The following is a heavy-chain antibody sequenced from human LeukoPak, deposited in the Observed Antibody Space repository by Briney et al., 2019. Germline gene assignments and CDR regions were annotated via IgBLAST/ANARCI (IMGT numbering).Heavy chain of an antibody. CDR1: GFTVSSNY. CDR2: IYSGGST. V-gene: IGHV3-53*01. Sequence: GGSLRLSCAASGFTVSSNYMSWVRQAPGKGLEWVSVIYSGGSTYYADSVKGRFAISRDNSKNTLYLQVNSLRAEDTAVYYCARGIAARNGMDVWGQGTTVIVSS. J-gene: IGHJ6*02. D-gene: IGHD6-6*01. CDR3: ARGIAARNGMDV.